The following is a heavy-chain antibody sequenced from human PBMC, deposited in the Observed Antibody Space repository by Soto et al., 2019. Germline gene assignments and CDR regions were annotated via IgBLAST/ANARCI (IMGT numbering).Heavy chain of an antibody. CDR2: INADNGNT. D-gene: IGHD5-18*01. J-gene: IGHJ4*02. V-gene: IGHV1-3*01. CDR1: GYNFIYYA. CDR3: ARGGYSPGYMGYFDY. Sequence: ASVKVSCKASGYNFIYYAINWVRQGPGQRLEWMGWINADNGNTKYSQQFQGRVTISRDTSASTAYMELSGLRSDDTAMYYCARGGYSPGYMGYFDYWGQGTLVTVSS.